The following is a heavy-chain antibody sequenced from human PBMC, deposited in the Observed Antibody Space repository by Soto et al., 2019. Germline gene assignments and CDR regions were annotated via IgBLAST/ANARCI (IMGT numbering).Heavy chain of an antibody. CDR2: ISGSGGST. V-gene: IGHV3-23*01. Sequence: GGSLRLSCAASGFTFSTYAMSWVRQAPGKGLEWVSAISGSGGSTYYADSVKGRFTISRDNSKNTLSLQMNSLRAEDTAVYYCASGASSRNYYYYYMDVWGKGTTVTVSS. D-gene: IGHD7-27*01. CDR1: GFTFSTYA. J-gene: IGHJ6*03. CDR3: ASGASSRNYYYYYMDV.